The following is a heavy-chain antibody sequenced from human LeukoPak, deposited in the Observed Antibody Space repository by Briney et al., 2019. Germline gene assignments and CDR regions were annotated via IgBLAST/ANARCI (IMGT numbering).Heavy chain of an antibody. D-gene: IGHD5-24*01. J-gene: IGHJ4*02. Sequence: PGGSPRLSCAASGFTFSSYGMHWVRQAPGKGLEWVAFIRYDGSNKYYADSVKGRFTISRDNSKNTLYLQMNSLRAEDTAVYYCAKGGVPVEMATIEMWGQGTLVTVSS. CDR3: AKGGVPVEMATIEM. V-gene: IGHV3-30*02. CDR1: GFTFSSYG. CDR2: IRYDGSNK.